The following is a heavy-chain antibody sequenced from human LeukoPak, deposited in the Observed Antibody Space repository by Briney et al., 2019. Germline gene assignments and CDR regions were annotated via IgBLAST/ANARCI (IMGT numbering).Heavy chain of an antibody. J-gene: IGHJ4*02. CDR3: ASSSVRYLFDY. D-gene: IGHD5/OR15-5a*01. CDR1: GGTFSSYA. Sequence: ASVKVSCKASGGTFSSYAISWVRQAPGQGLEWRGGIIPIFGTANYAQKFQGRVTITTDESTSTAYMELSSLRSEDTAVYYCASSSVRYLFDYWGQGTLVTVSS. V-gene: IGHV1-69*05. CDR2: IIPIFGTA.